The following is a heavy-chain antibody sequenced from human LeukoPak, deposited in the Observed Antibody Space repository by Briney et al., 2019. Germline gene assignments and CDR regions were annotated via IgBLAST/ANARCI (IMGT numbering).Heavy chain of an antibody. D-gene: IGHD6-13*01. J-gene: IGHJ3*02. CDR3: ARDEMGYSSSWYGSAFDI. CDR2: ISSSGSTI. V-gene: IGHV3-11*04. Sequence: GGSLRLSCAASGFTFSDYYMSWIRQAPGKGLEWVSYISSSGSTIYYADSVKGRFTISRDNAKNTLYLQMNSLRAEDTAVYYCARDEMGYSSSWYGSAFDIWGQGTTVTVSS. CDR1: GFTFSDYY.